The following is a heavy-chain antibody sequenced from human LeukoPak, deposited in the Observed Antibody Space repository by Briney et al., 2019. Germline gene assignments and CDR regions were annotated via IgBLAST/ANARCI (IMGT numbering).Heavy chain of an antibody. J-gene: IGHJ4*02. D-gene: IGHD2-21*01. Sequence: GGSLRLSCAASGFTFSSYSMNWVRQAPGKGLEWVSYISSSSSTIYYADSVKGRFTISRDNAKNSLYLQMNSLRAEDTAVYYCAKDRLAYCGGDCPIDYWGQGTLVTVSS. CDR3: AKDRLAYCGGDCPIDY. CDR1: GFTFSSYS. CDR2: ISSSSSTI. V-gene: IGHV3-48*04.